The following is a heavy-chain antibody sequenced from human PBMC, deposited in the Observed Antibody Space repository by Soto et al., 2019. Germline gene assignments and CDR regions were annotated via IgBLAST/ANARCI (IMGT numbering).Heavy chain of an antibody. CDR2: ISAYNGNT. CDR3: ARGHTSMSMKTYYDFWSGYYYFDY. D-gene: IGHD3-3*01. Sequence: GASVKVCCKASGYTFTSYGISWVRQAPGQGLEWMGWISAYNGNTNYAQKLQGRVTMTTDTSTSTAYMELRSLRSDDTAVYYCARGHTSMSMKTYYDFWSGYYYFDYWGQGTLVTVSS. J-gene: IGHJ4*02. CDR1: GYTFTSYG. V-gene: IGHV1-18*01.